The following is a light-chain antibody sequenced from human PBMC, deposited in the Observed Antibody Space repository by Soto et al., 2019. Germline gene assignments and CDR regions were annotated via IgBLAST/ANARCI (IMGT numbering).Light chain of an antibody. Sequence: EIVLTQSPATLSLSPGDRAFLSCRASQSVSRSLTWYQHKPGQAPRLLIYDASTRATGIPRRFSGSGSGTDFTLTISSLEPEDFAVYYCQQRSNRVGGGPKVDIK. CDR1: QSVSRS. CDR2: DAS. CDR3: QQRSNR. J-gene: IGKJ4*01. V-gene: IGKV3-11*01.